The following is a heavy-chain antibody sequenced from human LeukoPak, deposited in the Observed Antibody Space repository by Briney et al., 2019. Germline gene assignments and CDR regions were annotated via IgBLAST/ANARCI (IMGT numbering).Heavy chain of an antibody. CDR2: INPHSGAT. V-gene: IGHV1-2*02. CDR3: ATSSTVTHTRDP. D-gene: IGHD4-11*01. J-gene: IGHJ5*02. CDR1: GYGFSDVY. Sequence: GASVKVSCKASGYGFSDVYFNWVRQAPGQGLEWMGWINPHSGATNYAQRFQGRVSMHASFDTAYMELSRLTSDDTAVYYCATSSTVTHTRDPWGQGTLVTVSS.